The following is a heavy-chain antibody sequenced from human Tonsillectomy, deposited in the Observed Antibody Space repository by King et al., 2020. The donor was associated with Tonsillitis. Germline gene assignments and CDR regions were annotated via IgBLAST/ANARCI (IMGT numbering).Heavy chain of an antibody. J-gene: IGHJ4*02. CDR3: SKDPAEGGYRENYFEY. CDR1: VITFSSYA. V-gene: IGHV3-23*01. Sequence: EVQLLESGGGLVQPGGSLRLSCAASVITFSSYAMSWVRQTPGKGLEWVSDISVGGGSTHYAVSVQGRLPISRDNSKNTLYLQMNSLRAEDTAVDYCSKDPAEGGYRENYFEYWGQGTLVTVSS. D-gene: IGHD5-12*01. CDR2: ISVGGGST.